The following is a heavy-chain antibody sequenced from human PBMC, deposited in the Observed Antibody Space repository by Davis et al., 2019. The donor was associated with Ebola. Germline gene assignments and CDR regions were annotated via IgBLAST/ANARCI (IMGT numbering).Heavy chain of an antibody. V-gene: IGHV3-73*01. J-gene: IGHJ4*02. Sequence: GESLKISCAASGFTFSGSAMHWVRQASGKGLEWVGRIRSKANSYATAYAASVKGRFTISRDDSKNTAYLQMNSLKTEDTAVYYCTLTVTPIDYWGQGTLVTVSS. CDR1: GFTFSGSA. D-gene: IGHD4-17*01. CDR2: IRSKANSYAT. CDR3: TLTVTPIDY.